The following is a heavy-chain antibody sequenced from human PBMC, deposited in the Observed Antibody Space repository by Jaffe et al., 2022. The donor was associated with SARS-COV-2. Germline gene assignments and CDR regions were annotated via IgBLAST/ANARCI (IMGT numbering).Heavy chain of an antibody. CDR2: LSFDGSTQ. J-gene: IGHJ6*02. CDR1: GFSFSNYV. CDR3: ARGDPYRKDSYYTYAFDV. Sequence: QVQLVESGGGVVQPERSLRLSCAASGFSFSNYVMHWVRQAPGGGLDWVAVLSFDGSTQYYADSVKGRFTISRDTSRNTLFLQMDSLRVEDTAVYFCARGDPYRKDSYYTYAFDVWGQGTSVTVSS. D-gene: IGHD3-22*01. V-gene: IGHV3-30*04.